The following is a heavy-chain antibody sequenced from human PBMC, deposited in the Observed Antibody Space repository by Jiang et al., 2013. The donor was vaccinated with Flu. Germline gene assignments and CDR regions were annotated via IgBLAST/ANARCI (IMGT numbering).Heavy chain of an antibody. CDR1: GGSISSYY. CDR2: IYTSGST. D-gene: IGHD5-12*01. CDR3: ARDGIVAGDNWFDP. V-gene: IGHV4-4*07. J-gene: IGHJ5*02. Sequence: PGLVKPSETLSLTCTVSGGSISSYYWSWIRQPAGKGLEWIGRIYTSGSTNYNPSLKSRVTMSVDTSKNQFSLKLSSVTAADTAVYYCARDGIVAGDNWFDPWGQGTLVTVSS.